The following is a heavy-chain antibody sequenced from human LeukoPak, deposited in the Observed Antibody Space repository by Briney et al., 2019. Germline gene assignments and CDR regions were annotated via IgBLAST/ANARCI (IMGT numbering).Heavy chain of an antibody. CDR1: GFTFSKYW. Sequence: PGGSLRLSCAASGFTFSKYWMHWVRQAPGKGLVWVSRINEDGSTTNYADSVKGRSTIFRDNAKNTLYLQMNSLRAEDTAVYYCVRDLGGRLGHWGQGTLVTVSS. CDR3: VRDLGGRLGH. CDR2: INEDGSTT. J-gene: IGHJ4*02. D-gene: IGHD1-26*01. V-gene: IGHV3-74*01.